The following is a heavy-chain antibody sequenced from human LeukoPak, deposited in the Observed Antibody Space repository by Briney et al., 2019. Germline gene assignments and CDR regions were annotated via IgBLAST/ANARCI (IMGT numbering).Heavy chain of an antibody. D-gene: IGHD3-10*01. CDR3: TTNYYGSGRFFDY. CDR2: IKSKTDGGTT. Sequence: RGSLRLSCAASGFTFSNAWMSWVRQAPGKGLEWVGRIKSKTDGGTTDYAAPVKGRFTISRDDSKNTLYLQMNSLKTEDTAVYYCTTNYYGSGRFFDYWGQGTLVTVSS. J-gene: IGHJ4*02. V-gene: IGHV3-15*01. CDR1: GFTFSNAW.